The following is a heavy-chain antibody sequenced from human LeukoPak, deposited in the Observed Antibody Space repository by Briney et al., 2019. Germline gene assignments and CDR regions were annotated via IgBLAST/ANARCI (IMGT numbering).Heavy chain of an antibody. V-gene: IGHV3-23*01. CDR3: AKGGARPTGYYYYMDV. CDR1: GFTLSSYA. CDR2: ISGSGGST. J-gene: IGHJ6*03. Sequence: PGGSLRLSCAASGFTLSSYAMSWVRQAPGKGLEWVSAISGSGGSTYYADSVKGRFTISRDNSKNTLFLQMNSLRAEDTAVYYCAKGGARPTGYYYYMDVWGKGTTVTVSS.